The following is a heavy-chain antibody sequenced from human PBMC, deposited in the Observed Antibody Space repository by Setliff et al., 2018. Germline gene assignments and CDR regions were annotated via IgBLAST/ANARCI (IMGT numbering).Heavy chain of an antibody. CDR1: GESFSNNY. J-gene: IGHJ5*02. D-gene: IGHD1-1*01. CDR3: ARTTGSTHNWLDP. Sequence: ASETLSLTCSVYGESFSNNYWSWIRKPAGKGLEWIGRIHHSGNTNYNPSLKSRVTISVDTSKNQFSLKVSSVTAADTAVYYCARTTGSTHNWLDPWGPGTLVTSPQ. V-gene: IGHV4-4*07. CDR2: IHHSGNT.